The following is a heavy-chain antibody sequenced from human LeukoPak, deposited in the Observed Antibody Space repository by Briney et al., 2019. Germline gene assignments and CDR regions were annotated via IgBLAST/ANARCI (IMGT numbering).Heavy chain of an antibody. Sequence: ALVKVSCKVSGYTLTELSMHWVRQAPGQGLEWMGRIIPIFGTANYAQKFQGRVTITTDESTSTAYMELSSLRSEDTAVYYCAREPMLASSWFDPWGQGTLVTVSS. V-gene: IGHV1-69*05. D-gene: IGHD2-8*01. CDR3: AREPMLASSWFDP. CDR2: IIPIFGTA. CDR1: GYTLTELS. J-gene: IGHJ5*02.